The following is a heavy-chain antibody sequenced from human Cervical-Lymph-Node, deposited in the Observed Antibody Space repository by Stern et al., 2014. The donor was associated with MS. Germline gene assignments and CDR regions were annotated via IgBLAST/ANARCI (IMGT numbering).Heavy chain of an antibody. CDR1: GYNFTIYY. J-gene: IGHJ4*02. D-gene: IGHD3-22*01. CDR2: INPSGGRA. CDR3: ARDFSDYYDSSGYFQH. V-gene: IGHV1-46*01. Sequence: QVQLVQSGAEVKKPGASVRISCEASGYNFTIYYIHWVRQARGQGLEWMGIINPSGGRASYAQKFQGRVTMTSDTSTNTIYMDLNSLRSEDTAVYYCARDFSDYYDSSGYFQHWGQGTLVTVSS.